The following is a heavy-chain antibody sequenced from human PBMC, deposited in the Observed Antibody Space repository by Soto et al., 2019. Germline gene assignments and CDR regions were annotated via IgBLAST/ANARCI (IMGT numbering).Heavy chain of an antibody. Sequence: GGSLRLSCAASGFTFSNAWMSWVRQAPGKGLEWVGRIKSKTDGGTTDYAAPVKGRFTISRDDSKNTLYLQMNSLKTEDTAVYYCTTEDCSSTSCYATALWGQGTLVTVSS. CDR2: IKSKTDGGTT. V-gene: IGHV3-15*01. D-gene: IGHD2-2*01. J-gene: IGHJ4*02. CDR3: TTEDCSSTSCYATAL. CDR1: GFTFSNAW.